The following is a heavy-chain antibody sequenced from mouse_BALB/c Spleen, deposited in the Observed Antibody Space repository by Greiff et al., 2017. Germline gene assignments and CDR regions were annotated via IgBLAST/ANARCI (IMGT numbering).Heavy chain of an antibody. V-gene: IGHV1-81*01. J-gene: IGHJ4*01. D-gene: IGHD2-4*01. Sequence: QVQLQQSGPELVKPGASVKMSCKASGYTFTDYVISWVKQRTGQGLEWIGEIYPGSGSTYYNEKFKGKATLTADKSSNTAYMQLSSLTSEDSAVYFCAREIYYDYLYAMDYWGQGTSVTVSS. CDR2: IYPGSGST. CDR3: AREIYYDYLYAMDY. CDR1: GYTFTDYV.